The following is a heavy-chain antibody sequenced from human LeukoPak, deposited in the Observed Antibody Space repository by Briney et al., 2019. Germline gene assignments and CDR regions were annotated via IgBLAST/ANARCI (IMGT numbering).Heavy chain of an antibody. CDR3: ARDYYYYGSEAAAEFDY. V-gene: IGHV4-39*07. CDR1: GGSISSSGYY. CDR2: IYYSGST. J-gene: IGHJ4*02. D-gene: IGHD3-10*01. Sequence: SETLSLTCTVSGGSISSSGYYWGWIRQPPGKGLEWIGSIYYSGSTYYNPSLKSRVTISVDTSKNQFSLKLSSVTAADTAVYYCARDYYYYGSEAAAEFDYWGQGTLVTVSS.